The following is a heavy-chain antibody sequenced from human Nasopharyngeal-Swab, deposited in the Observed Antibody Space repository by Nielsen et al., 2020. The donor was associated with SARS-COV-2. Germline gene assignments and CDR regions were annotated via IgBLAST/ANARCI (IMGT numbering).Heavy chain of an antibody. CDR1: GYSFTAYY. CDR2: INANSGGM. V-gene: IGHV1-2*02. CDR3: ARGGKPITMVRGITPPGENWFDP. D-gene: IGHD3-10*01. Sequence: ASVKVSCKASGYSFTAYYMHWVRQAPGQGLEWMGWINANSGGMKYAQKFQGRVTMARDTSITTAYMEMSRLRSDDTAVYYCARGGKPITMVRGITPPGENWFDPWGQGTLVTVSS. J-gene: IGHJ5*02.